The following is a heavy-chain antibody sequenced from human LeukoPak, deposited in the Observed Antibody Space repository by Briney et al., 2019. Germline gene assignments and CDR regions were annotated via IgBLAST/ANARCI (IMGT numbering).Heavy chain of an antibody. J-gene: IGHJ4*02. CDR2: IYTSGST. V-gene: IGHV4-61*09. CDR3: ARADVRWEPYYFDY. Sequence: SQTLSLTCTVSGGSISSGYYYWSWIRQPAGNGLEWIGHIYTSGSTSYNPSLKSRVTISVDTSKNQFSLKLTSVTAADTAVYYCARADVRWEPYYFDYWGQGMLVTVSS. D-gene: IGHD1-26*01. CDR1: GGSISSGYYY.